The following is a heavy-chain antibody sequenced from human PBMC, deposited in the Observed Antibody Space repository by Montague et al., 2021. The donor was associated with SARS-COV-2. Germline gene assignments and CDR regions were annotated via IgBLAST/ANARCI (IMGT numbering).Heavy chain of an antibody. CDR3: AREIGTSGWAGFFDF. D-gene: IGHD6-19*01. J-gene: IGHJ4*02. CDR1: GFTFTTYV. V-gene: IGHV3-30-3*01. Sequence: SLRLSCAASGFTFTTYVYHWVRQAPGGGLEWVALFPSDGGHTQYADSVRGRFTIHRDTSISTLYLQMDSLRPDDTAVYFCAREIGTSGWAGFFDFRGQGTLVTVSP. CDR2: FPSDGGHT.